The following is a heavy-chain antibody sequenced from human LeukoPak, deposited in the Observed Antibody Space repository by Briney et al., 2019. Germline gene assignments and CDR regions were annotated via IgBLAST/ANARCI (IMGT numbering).Heavy chain of an antibody. J-gene: IGHJ3*02. Sequence: PSETLSLTCTVSGGSISSGNYYWSWIRQPAGKGLEWIARISTSGTTHYNPSLKSRVTISVDTSKNQFSLKLTSVTAADTAVYYCARRPRPFGVVNAFDIWGRGTLVTVSS. V-gene: IGHV4-61*02. CDR3: ARRPRPFGVVNAFDI. CDR2: ISTSGTT. D-gene: IGHD3-3*01. CDR1: GGSISSGNYY.